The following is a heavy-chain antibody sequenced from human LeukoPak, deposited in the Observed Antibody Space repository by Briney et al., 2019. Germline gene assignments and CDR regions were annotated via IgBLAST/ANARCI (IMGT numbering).Heavy chain of an antibody. V-gene: IGHV3-30*18. D-gene: IGHD2-2*02. CDR2: ISYDGSNK. CDR3: ANLPATPFDY. CDR1: GFTFSSYG. J-gene: IGHJ4*02. Sequence: HSGVSLRLSCAASGFTFSSYGMHWVRQAPGKGLEWVAVISYDGSNKYYADSVKGRFTISRDNSKNTLYLQMNSLRAEDTAVYYCANLPATPFDYWGQGTLVTVSS.